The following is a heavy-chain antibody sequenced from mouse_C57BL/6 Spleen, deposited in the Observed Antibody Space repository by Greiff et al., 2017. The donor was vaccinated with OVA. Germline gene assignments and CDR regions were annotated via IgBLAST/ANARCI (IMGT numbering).Heavy chain of an antibody. Sequence: QVQLQQPGAELVKPGASVKLSCKASGYTFTSYWMHWVKQRPGQGLEWIGMIHPNSGSTNYNEKFKSKATLTVDKSSSTAYMQLSSLTSEDSAVYYCARTEDDGGFAYWGQGTLVTVSA. CDR3: ARTEDDGGFAY. D-gene: IGHD2-3*01. J-gene: IGHJ3*01. CDR1: GYTFTSYW. CDR2: IHPNSGST. V-gene: IGHV1-64*01.